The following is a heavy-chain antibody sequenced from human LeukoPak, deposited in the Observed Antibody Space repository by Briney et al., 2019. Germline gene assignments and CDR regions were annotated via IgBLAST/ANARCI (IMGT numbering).Heavy chain of an antibody. CDR1: GFTFSGYG. Sequence: PGGSLRLSCAASGFTFSGYGMSWVRQAPGKELEWVSGTSGSGITTWYADSVKGRLTISRDNSKNTLYLQMNSLRVEDTAVYYCAKMSAPAFFESWGQGTLVTVSS. CDR3: AKMSAPAFFES. D-gene: IGHD6-13*01. J-gene: IGHJ4*02. CDR2: TSGSGITT. V-gene: IGHV3-23*01.